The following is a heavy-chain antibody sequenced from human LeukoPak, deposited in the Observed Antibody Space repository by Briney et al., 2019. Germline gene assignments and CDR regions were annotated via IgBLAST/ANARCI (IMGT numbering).Heavy chain of an antibody. CDR3: ARTSWNSSSWYHYYYGMDV. V-gene: IGHV1-46*01. J-gene: IGHJ6*02. D-gene: IGHD6-13*01. Sequence: ASVKVSCKASGYIFTSYYMHWVRQAPGQGLEWMGIINPSGGSTSYAQKFQGRVTMTRDTSTNTVYMELSSLRSEDTAVYYCARTSWNSSSWYHYYYGMDVWGQGTTVTVSS. CDR1: GYIFTSYY. CDR2: INPSGGST.